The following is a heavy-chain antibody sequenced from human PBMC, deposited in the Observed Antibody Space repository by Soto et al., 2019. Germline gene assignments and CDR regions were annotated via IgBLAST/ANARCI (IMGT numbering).Heavy chain of an antibody. CDR3: AKGARYNWNYFDY. D-gene: IGHD1-20*01. V-gene: IGHV1-69*13. Sequence: SVKVSCKASGGTFSNYAISWVRQAPGQGLEWMGGLIPIFGTANYAQKFQGRVTITADESTSTAYMELTSLRSQDTAVYYCAKGARYNWNYFDYWGQGTLVTVSS. J-gene: IGHJ4*02. CDR1: GGTFSNYA. CDR2: LIPIFGTA.